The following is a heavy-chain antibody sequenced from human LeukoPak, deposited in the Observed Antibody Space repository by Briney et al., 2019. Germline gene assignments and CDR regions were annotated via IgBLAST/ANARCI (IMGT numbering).Heavy chain of an antibody. J-gene: IGHJ4*02. D-gene: IGHD3-16*01. CDR3: ARVIGSYGDSAY. CDR1: GFTIRSYS. Sequence: PGGSLRLSCAASGFTIRSYSMNVVRQAPGKGLEWLSYISSTSSAIYYADSVKGRFTISRDNAKNSLYLQMDSLRAEDTAVYYCARVIGSYGDSAYWGQGTLVTVSS. V-gene: IGHV3-48*01. CDR2: ISSTSSAI.